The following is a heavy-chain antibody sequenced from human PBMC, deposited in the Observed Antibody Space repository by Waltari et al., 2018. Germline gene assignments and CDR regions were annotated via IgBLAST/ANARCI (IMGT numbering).Heavy chain of an antibody. D-gene: IGHD5-12*01. J-gene: IGHJ4*02. V-gene: IGHV4-34*01. CDR3: ARVEMATIMGVFDY. Sequence: QVQLQQWGAGLLKPSETLSLTCAVYGGSFSGYYWSWIRQPQGKGLEWIGEINHSGSTNYNPSLKSRVTISVDTSKNQFSLKLSSVTAADTAVYYCARVEMATIMGVFDYWGQGTLVTVSS. CDR2: INHSGST. CDR1: GGSFSGYY.